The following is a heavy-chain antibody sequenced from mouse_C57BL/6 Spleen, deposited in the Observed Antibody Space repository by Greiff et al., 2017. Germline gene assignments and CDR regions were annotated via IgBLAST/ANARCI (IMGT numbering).Heavy chain of an antibody. D-gene: IGHD1-1*01. V-gene: IGHV8-8*01. Sequence: QVTLKESGPGILQPSQTLSLTCSFSGFSLSTFGMGVGWIRQPSGKGLEWLAHIWWDDDKYYNPALKIRLTISKDTSKNQVFLKIANVDTADTATYYCARIALTTLSRGYAMDYWGQGTSVTVSS. J-gene: IGHJ4*01. CDR3: ARIALTTLSRGYAMDY. CDR2: IWWDDDK. CDR1: GFSLSTFGMG.